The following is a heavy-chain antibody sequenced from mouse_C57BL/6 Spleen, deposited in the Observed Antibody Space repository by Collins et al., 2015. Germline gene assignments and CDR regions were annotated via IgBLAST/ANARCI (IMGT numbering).Heavy chain of an antibody. CDR2: INTYSGVP. J-gene: IGHJ2*01. CDR3: AGDSSGYYFDY. Sequence: QIQLVQSGPELKKPGETVKISCKASGYTFTTYGMSWVKQAPGKGLKWMGWINTYSGVPTYADDFKGRFAFSLETSASTAYLQINNLKNEGTATYFCAGDSSGYYFDYWGQGTTLTVSS. D-gene: IGHD3-2*02. CDR1: GYTFTTYG. V-gene: IGHV9-3*01.